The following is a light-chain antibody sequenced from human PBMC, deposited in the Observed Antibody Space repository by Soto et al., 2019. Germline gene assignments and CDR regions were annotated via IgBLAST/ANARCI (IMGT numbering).Light chain of an antibody. CDR1: SSNIGAGYD. J-gene: IGLJ1*01. V-gene: IGLV1-40*01. CDR3: QSYDSSLSGSNV. CDR2: DNN. Sequence: QSVLTQPPSVSGAPGQRVIISCTGSSSNIGAGYDDHWYQQLPGTAPRLLIYDNNNRPSGVPARFSVSKSDTSASLAITGLQPEDEADYYCQSYDSSLSGSNVFGTGTKVTVL.